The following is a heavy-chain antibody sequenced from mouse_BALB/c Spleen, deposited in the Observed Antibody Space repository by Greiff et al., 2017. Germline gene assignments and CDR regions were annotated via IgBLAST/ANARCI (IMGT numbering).Heavy chain of an antibody. J-gene: IGHJ4*01. Sequence: EVMLVESGGGLVQPGGSRKLSCAASGFTFSRFGMHWVRQAPEKGLEWVAYISSGSSTIYYADTVKGRFTISRDNPKNTLFLQMTSLRSEDTAMYYCARSDYGDAMDYWGQGTSVTVSS. CDR2: ISSGSSTI. D-gene: IGHD1-2*01. V-gene: IGHV5-17*02. CDR3: ARSDYGDAMDY. CDR1: GFTFSRFG.